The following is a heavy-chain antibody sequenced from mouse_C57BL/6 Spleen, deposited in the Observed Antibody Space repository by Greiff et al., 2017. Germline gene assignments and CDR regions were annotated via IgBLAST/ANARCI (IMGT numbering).Heavy chain of an antibody. CDR1: GYTFTSYT. V-gene: IGHV1-4*01. CDR2: INPSSGYT. D-gene: IGHD2-4*01. CDR3: ASPPSESIYYDYDGYAMDY. Sequence: QVQLKQSGAELARPGASVKMSCKASGYTFTSYTMHWVKQRPGQGLEWIGYINPSSGYTKYNQKFKDKATLTADKSSSTAYMQLSSLTSEDSAVYYCASPPSESIYYDYDGYAMDYWGQGTSVTVSS. J-gene: IGHJ4*01.